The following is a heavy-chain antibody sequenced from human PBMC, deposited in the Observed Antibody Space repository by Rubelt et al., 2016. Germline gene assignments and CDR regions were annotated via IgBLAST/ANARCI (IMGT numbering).Heavy chain of an antibody. V-gene: IGHV4-4*02. CDR2: IYHSGST. CDR3: ARVNGGYYNIPIFDY. J-gene: IGHJ4*02. D-gene: IGHD3-3*01. Sequence: EWIGEIYHSGSTNYNPSLKSRVTISVDKSKNQFSLKLSSVTAADTAVYYCARVNGGYYNIPIFDYWGQGTLVTVSS.